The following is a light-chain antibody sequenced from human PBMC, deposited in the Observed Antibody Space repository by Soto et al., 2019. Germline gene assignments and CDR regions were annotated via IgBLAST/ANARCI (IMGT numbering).Light chain of an antibody. J-gene: IGKJ3*01. CDR1: QSVSSNN. V-gene: IGKV3-20*01. Sequence: DIVLTQSPGTLSLSPGERATISCRASQSVSSNNLAWYQQKPGQAPRLLIYGASRRATGIPDRFSGSGSGTDFTLTISRLEPEDFAVYYCQHYGSSPLFTFGPGTKVDI. CDR2: GAS. CDR3: QHYGSSPLFT.